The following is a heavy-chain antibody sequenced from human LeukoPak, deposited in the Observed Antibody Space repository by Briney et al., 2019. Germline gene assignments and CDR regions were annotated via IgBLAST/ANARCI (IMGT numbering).Heavy chain of an antibody. CDR2: IHYSGDT. CDR1: GGSISSGGYY. V-gene: IGHV4-31*03. Sequence: PSQTLSLTCTVSGGSISSGGYYWSWIRQHPGKGLEWIGYIHYSGDTYYSPSLKSRLTISVDTSKNQFSLRLRSVTAADTAVYYCARAVAYDSTGYYLYYFDYWGQGTLVTVAA. D-gene: IGHD3-22*01. CDR3: ARAVAYDSTGYYLYYFDY. J-gene: IGHJ4*02.